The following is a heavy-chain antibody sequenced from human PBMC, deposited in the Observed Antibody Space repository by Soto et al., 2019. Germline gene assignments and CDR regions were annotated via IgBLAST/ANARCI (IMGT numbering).Heavy chain of an antibody. J-gene: IGHJ6*03. CDR3: ATPSWGGDYYYYYMDV. V-gene: IGHV3-53*04. D-gene: IGHD3-10*01. CDR1: GFTVSSNY. Sequence: GSLRLSCAASGFTVSSNYMSWVRQAPGKGLEWVSVIYSGGSTYYADSVKGRFTISRHNSKNTLYLQMNSLRAEDTAVYYCATPSWGGDYYYYYMDVWGKGTTVTVSS. CDR2: IYSGGST.